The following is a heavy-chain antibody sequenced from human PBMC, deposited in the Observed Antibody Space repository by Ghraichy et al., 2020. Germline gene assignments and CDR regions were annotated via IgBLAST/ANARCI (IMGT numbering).Heavy chain of an antibody. CDR2: IYYSGST. CDR1: GGSISSSSYY. J-gene: IGHJ2*01. Sequence: SETLSLTCTVSGGSISSSSYYWGWIRQPPGKGLEWIGSIYYSGSTYYNPSLKSRVTISVDTSKNQFSLKLSSVTAADTAVYYCATTPVVVVAATPIYWYFDLWGLGTLVTVSS. V-gene: IGHV4-39*01. D-gene: IGHD2-15*01. CDR3: ATTPVVVVAATPIYWYFDL.